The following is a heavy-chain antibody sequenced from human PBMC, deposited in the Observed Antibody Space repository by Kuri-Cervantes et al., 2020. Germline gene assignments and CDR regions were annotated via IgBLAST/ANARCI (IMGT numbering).Heavy chain of an antibody. D-gene: IGHD4-17*01. CDR1: GYTFTGYY. Sequence: ASVKVSCKASGYTFTGYYMHWVRQAPGQGLEWMGWINPNSGGTNYAQKFQGRVTMTRDTSISTAYMELSRLRSDDTAVYYCARQYGDYLYYYYYMDVWGKGTMVTVSS. V-gene: IGHV1-2*02. CDR2: INPNSGGT. CDR3: ARQYGDYLYYYYYMDV. J-gene: IGHJ6*03.